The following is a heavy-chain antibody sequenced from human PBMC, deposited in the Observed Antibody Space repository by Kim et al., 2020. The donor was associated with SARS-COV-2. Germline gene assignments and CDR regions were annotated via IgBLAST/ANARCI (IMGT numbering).Heavy chain of an antibody. CDR1: GFTFSSYS. J-gene: IGHJ4*02. V-gene: IGHV3-21*01. Sequence: GGSLRLSCAASGFTFSSYSMNWVRQAPGKGLEWVSSISSSSSYIYYADSVKGRFTISRDNAKNSLYLQMNSLRAEDTAVYYCARKGSNQGYYYDSSPPPHLYYFDYWGQGTLVTVSS. CDR2: ISSSSSYI. CDR3: ARKGSNQGYYYDSSPPPHLYYFDY. D-gene: IGHD3-22*01.